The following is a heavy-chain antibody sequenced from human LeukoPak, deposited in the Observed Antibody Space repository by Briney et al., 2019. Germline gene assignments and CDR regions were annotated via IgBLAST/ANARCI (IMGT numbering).Heavy chain of an antibody. CDR2: INHRGST. V-gene: IGHV4-34*01. D-gene: IGHD5-24*01. CDR1: GGPFSDYY. J-gene: IGHJ4*02. CDR3: ARGEGARDGYNYEGPFYFDY. Sequence: SETLSLTCAVYGGPFSDYYWSWIRQPPGKGLEWIGRINHRGSTNYSPSLKSRVTISIDTSKNQFSLKLKSMTAADTAVYYCARGEGARDGYNYEGPFYFDYWGQGTVVTVSS.